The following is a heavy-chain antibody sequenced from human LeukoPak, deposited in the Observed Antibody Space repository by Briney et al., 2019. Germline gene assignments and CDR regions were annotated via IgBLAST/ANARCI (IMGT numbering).Heavy chain of an antibody. Sequence: SETLSLTCTVSGYSISLGYYWGWIRQPPGKGLEWIGSFYHTGRTYYNPSLKSRVTVSGDTSKNQFSLKLSSVTAADTAVYYCARDMGWNGLVDSWGQGTLVTVSS. CDR3: ARDMGWNGLVDS. CDR2: FYHTGRT. J-gene: IGHJ4*02. D-gene: IGHD1-1*01. V-gene: IGHV4-38-2*02. CDR1: GYSISLGYY.